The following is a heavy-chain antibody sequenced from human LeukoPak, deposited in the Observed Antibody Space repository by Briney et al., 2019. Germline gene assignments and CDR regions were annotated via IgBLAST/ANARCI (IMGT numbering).Heavy chain of an antibody. CDR2: IYYSGST. J-gene: IGHJ4*02. CDR3: ASIAAAGYFDY. V-gene: IGHV4-59*12. D-gene: IGHD6-13*01. CDR1: GGSISSYY. Sequence: TSETLSLTCTVSGGSISSYYWSWIRQPPGKGLEWIGYIYYSGSTNYNPSLKSRVTISVDTSKNQFSLKLSSVTAADTAVYYCASIAAAGYFDYWGQGTLVTVSS.